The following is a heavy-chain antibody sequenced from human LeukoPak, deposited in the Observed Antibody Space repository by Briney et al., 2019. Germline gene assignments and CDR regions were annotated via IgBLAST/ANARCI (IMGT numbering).Heavy chain of an antibody. J-gene: IGHJ6*03. CDR1: GGSISSYY. Sequence: SETLSLTCTVSGGSISSYYWSWIRQPPGKGLEWIGYIYYSGSTNYNPSLKSRVTISVDTSKNQFSLKLNSVTAADTAVYYCARSKGYYYYYIDVWGKGTTVTVSS. D-gene: IGHD4-11*01. CDR3: ARSKGYYYYYIDV. V-gene: IGHV4-59*01. CDR2: IYYSGST.